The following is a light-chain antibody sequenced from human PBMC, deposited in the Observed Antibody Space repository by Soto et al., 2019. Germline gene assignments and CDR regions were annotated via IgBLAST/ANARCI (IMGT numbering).Light chain of an antibody. Sequence: DIQMTQSPSTLSASVVDIVTITCRASQTISTWLAWYQQKPGKAPRLLIYDASNLDSGVPSRFSGSGSGTEFTLTISSLQPDDFATYYCQQYNSYLWTFGQGTKVDIK. J-gene: IGKJ1*01. CDR3: QQYNSYLWT. V-gene: IGKV1-5*01. CDR1: QTISTW. CDR2: DAS.